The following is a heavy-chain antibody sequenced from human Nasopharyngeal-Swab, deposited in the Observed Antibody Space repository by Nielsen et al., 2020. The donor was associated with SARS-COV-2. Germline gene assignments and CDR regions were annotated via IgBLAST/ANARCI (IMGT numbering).Heavy chain of an antibody. CDR2: INAGSGDT. Sequence: ASVKVSCKASGYKFVTYAIHWVRQAPGQRLEWMGRINAGSGDTEYSQNFQGRVTITRDTSANTAYMEMSSLRSEDTAVYYCARRDIAVEGGTNPFDPWGQGTLVTVSS. V-gene: IGHV1-3*01. CDR1: GYKFVTYA. J-gene: IGHJ5*02. CDR3: ARRDIAVEGGTNPFDP. D-gene: IGHD6-19*01.